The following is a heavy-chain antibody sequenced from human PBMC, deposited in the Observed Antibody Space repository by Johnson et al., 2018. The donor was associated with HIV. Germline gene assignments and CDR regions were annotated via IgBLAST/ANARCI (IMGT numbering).Heavy chain of an antibody. Sequence: VQLVESGGGLVQPGRSLRLSCAASGFTFDDYGMSWVRQAPGKGLEWGSGINWIVGSTGYADSVKGRFTISRDNAKNSLYLQMNSLRAEDTALYYCARWIRYCGGDCYDVFDIWGQGTMVTVSS. CDR1: GFTFDDYG. J-gene: IGHJ3*02. CDR3: ARWIRYCGGDCYDVFDI. CDR2: INWIVGST. D-gene: IGHD2-21*02. V-gene: IGHV3-20*04.